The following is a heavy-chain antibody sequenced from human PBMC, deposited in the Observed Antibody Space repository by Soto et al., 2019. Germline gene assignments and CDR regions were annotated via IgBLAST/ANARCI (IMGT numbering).Heavy chain of an antibody. CDR3: AREGSGSFYVDY. CDR2: VYTSGTT. Sequence: QVQLQESGPGLVKPSETLSLTCTVSGDSVNSYWWSWLRQSAGKGLAWIGRVYTSGTTNYTPSLKSHVIMSVDTSRNQFALKFSSVTAADAAIYYCAREGSGSFYVDYCGQGTLVTLSS. D-gene: IGHD1-26*01. V-gene: IGHV4-4*07. J-gene: IGHJ4*02. CDR1: GDSVNSYW.